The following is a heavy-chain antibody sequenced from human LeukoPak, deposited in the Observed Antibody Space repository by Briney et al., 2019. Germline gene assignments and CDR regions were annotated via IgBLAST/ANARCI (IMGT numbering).Heavy chain of an antibody. CDR1: GFTFSSYA. CDR2: ISGSGGTT. J-gene: IGHJ4*02. V-gene: IGHV3-23*01. Sequence: PGGSLRLSCAASGFTFSSYAMSWVRQAPGKGLEWVSAISGSGGTTYYADSVKGRFTISRDNSKNTLYLQMNSLRAEDTAVYYCAKDGRTPASRGYSYGGHEFDCWGQGTLVTVSS. CDR3: AKDGRTPASRGYSYGGHEFDC. D-gene: IGHD5-18*01.